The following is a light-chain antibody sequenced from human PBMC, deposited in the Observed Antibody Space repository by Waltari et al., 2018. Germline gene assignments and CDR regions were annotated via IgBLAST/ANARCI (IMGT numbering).Light chain of an antibody. CDR2: WAS. CDR3: QQYYRSRT. CDR1: ESVLYNSNDKTY. Sequence: DIVMTQSPDSLAVSLGERATINCKSSESVLYNSNDKTYLAWYQQKPGQPPKLLIYWASTRESGVPDRFSGSGSGTDFTLTISSLQAEDVAVYYCQQYYRSRTFGQGTKVEIK. J-gene: IGKJ1*01. V-gene: IGKV4-1*01.